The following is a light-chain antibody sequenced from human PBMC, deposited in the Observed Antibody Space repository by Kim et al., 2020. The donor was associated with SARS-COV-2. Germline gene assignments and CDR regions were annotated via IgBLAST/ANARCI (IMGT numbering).Light chain of an antibody. V-gene: IGKV3-15*01. CDR2: GAS. CDR3: QQYNNWPPGLT. Sequence: EIVMTQSPATLSVSPGERATLSCRASQSVSSNLAWYQQKPGQAPRLLIYGASTRATGIPARFSGSGSGTEFTLTIRSLQSEDFAVYYCQQYNNWPPGLTFGGGTKVDIK. J-gene: IGKJ4*01. CDR1: QSVSSN.